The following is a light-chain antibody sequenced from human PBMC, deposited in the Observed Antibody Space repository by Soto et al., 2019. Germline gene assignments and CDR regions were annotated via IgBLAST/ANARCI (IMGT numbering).Light chain of an antibody. CDR2: GAS. CDR3: QQYNGWPWT. J-gene: IGKJ1*01. CDR1: QTIGNK. Sequence: DIELAQSPSTLSVSLGDRVTLSCRATQTIGNKLAWYLQRPGQAPRLLMYGASTRATDIPARFSGSGSGTEFTLTITGLQSEDFAVYYCQQYNGWPWTFGQGTKVDNK. V-gene: IGKV3-15*01.